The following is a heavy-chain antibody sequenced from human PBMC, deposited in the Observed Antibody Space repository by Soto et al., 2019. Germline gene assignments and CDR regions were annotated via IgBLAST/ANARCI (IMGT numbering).Heavy chain of an antibody. CDR2: IIPVFGRP. V-gene: IGHV1-69*13. CDR3: AREASGYDF. D-gene: IGHD5-12*01. CDR1: GGTFSSFG. Sequence: ASVKVSCKASGGTFSSFGISWVRQAPGQGLEWMGGIIPVFGRPNYAQRFRGRLTITADESTNTSYMELIDLTSEDTAVYYCAREASGYDFWGQGTQVTVSS. J-gene: IGHJ1*01.